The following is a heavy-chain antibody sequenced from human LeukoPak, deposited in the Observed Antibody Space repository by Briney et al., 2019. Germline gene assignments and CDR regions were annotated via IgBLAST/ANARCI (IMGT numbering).Heavy chain of an antibody. CDR3: TRHRGWWDDAFDI. D-gene: IGHD2-8*02. CDR2: IRSKANSYAT. V-gene: IGHV3-73*01. J-gene: IGHJ3*02. CDR1: GFTFSGSA. Sequence: GGSLRLSCAASGFTFSGSAMHWVRQASGKGLEWVGRIRSKANSYATAYAASVKGRFTISRDDSKNTAYLQMNSLKTEDTAVYYCTRHRGWWDDAFDIWGQGTMVTVSS.